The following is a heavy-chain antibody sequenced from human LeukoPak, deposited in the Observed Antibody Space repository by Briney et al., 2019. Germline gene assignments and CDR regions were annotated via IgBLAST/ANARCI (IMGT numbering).Heavy chain of an antibody. Sequence: GGSLGLSCAAPGFMFRDYAIHWVRQAPGKGLEWASLISGDGGSTFYADSVKGRFTISRDNSKNSLYLQMNSLRSDDTALYYCARESESSGWYDYWGQGTLVTVSS. CDR2: ISGDGGST. CDR1: GFMFRDYA. CDR3: ARESESSGWYDY. D-gene: IGHD6-19*01. V-gene: IGHV3-43*02. J-gene: IGHJ4*02.